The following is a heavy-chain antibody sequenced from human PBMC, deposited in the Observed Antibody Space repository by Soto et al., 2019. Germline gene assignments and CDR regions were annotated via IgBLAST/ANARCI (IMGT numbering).Heavy chain of an antibody. CDR3: AKDRSNSNPLYYFDY. Sequence: EVRLLESGGGLVQPGGSLRLSCAASGFTFSIYAMTWVRQAPGKGLEWVSAMSGSGDSTYYADSVKGRFTISKDNSKNTLYLQMNSLSAEDTAVYYCAKDRSNSNPLYYFDYWGQGTLVTVSS. CDR2: MSGSGDST. V-gene: IGHV3-23*01. CDR1: GFTFSIYA. D-gene: IGHD4-4*01. J-gene: IGHJ4*02.